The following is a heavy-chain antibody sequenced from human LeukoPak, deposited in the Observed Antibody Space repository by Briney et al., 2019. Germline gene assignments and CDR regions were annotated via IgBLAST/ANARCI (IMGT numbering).Heavy chain of an antibody. CDR2: IYYSGSS. Sequence: KPSETLSLTCTVSGGSISSSSYYWGWIRQPPGKGLEWIGSIYYSGSSYYNPSLKSRVTISVDTSKNQFSLKLSSVTAADTAVYYCARRIRERVTSGLDDAFDIWGQGTMVTVSS. CDR3: ARRIRERVTSGLDDAFDI. D-gene: IGHD4-11*01. V-gene: IGHV4-39*01. J-gene: IGHJ3*02. CDR1: GGSISSSSYY.